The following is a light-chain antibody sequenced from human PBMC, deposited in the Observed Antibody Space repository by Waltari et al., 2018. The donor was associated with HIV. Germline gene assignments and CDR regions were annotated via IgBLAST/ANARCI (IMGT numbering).Light chain of an antibody. Sequence: EIVLTQSPVTLSLSPGQRATHSCRASQSVGNSLVWYQQKPGLAPRLLIYDVSYRAADIPSRFSGSGSETDFTLTISSLEPEDFAVYYCQQGSNWPRTFGQGTKLEIE. CDR1: QSVGNS. CDR3: QQGSNWPRT. CDR2: DVS. V-gene: IGKV3-11*01. J-gene: IGKJ2*01.